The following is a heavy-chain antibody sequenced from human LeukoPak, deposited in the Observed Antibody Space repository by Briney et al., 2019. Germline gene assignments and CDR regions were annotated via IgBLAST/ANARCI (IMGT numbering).Heavy chain of an antibody. CDR2: IYYSGST. CDR1: YGSISDISYY. CDR3: AREVRLGELSDYFDY. D-gene: IGHD3-16*02. V-gene: IGHV4-39*07. Sequence: SETLSLTCTVSYGSISDISYYWGWIRQPPGKGLEWIGSIYYSGSTYYNPSLKSRVTISVDTSKNQFSLKLSSVTAADTAVYYCAREVRLGELSDYFDYWGQGTLVTVSS. J-gene: IGHJ4*02.